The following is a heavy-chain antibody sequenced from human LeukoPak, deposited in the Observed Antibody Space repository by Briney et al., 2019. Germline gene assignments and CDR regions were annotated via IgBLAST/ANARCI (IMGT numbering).Heavy chain of an antibody. Sequence: PGGSLRLSCAASGFTFSSYSMNWVRQAPGKGLEWVSSISSSSSCIYYADSVKGRFTISRDNAKNSLYLQMNSLRAEDTAVYYCARVDDSSGYNLEYWGQGTLVTVSS. D-gene: IGHD3-22*01. V-gene: IGHV3-21*01. CDR3: ARVDDSSGYNLEY. CDR2: ISSSSSCI. J-gene: IGHJ4*02. CDR1: GFTFSSYS.